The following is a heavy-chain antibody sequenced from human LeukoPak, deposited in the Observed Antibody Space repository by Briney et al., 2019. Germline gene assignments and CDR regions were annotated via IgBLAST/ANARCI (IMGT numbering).Heavy chain of an antibody. V-gene: IGHV3-23*01. D-gene: IGHD6-19*01. CDR3: AKVGQQWLVFDY. CDR1: GFTFSSYA. CDR2: ISGSGGST. J-gene: IGHJ4*02. Sequence: GASLRLSCAASGFTFSSYAMSWVRQAPGKGLEWVSAISGSGGSTYYADSVKGRFTISRDNSKNTLYLQMNSLRAEDTAVYYCAKVGQQWLVFDYWGQGTLVTVSP.